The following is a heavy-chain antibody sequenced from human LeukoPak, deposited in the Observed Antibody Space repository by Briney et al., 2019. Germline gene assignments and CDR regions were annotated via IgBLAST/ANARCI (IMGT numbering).Heavy chain of an antibody. CDR1: GFTFSSYA. Sequence: PGGSLRLSCAASGFTFSSYAMSWVRQAPGKGLEWVSAISGSGGSTYYADSVKGRFTISRDNSKNTLYLQMNSLRAEGTAVYYCAKEGEQQLVPLGWFDPWGQGTLVTVSS. D-gene: IGHD6-13*01. J-gene: IGHJ5*02. V-gene: IGHV3-23*01. CDR2: ISGSGGST. CDR3: AKEGEQQLVPLGWFDP.